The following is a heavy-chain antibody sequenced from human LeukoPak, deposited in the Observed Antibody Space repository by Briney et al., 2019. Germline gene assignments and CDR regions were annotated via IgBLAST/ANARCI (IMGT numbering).Heavy chain of an antibody. D-gene: IGHD3-10*01. CDR1: GYTFTSYY. CDR3: AIRVWFGEYNWFDP. V-gene: IGHV1-8*02. J-gene: IGHJ5*02. Sequence: AASVKVSCKASGYTFTSYYMHWVRQAPGQGLEWMGWMNPNSGNTGYAQKFQGRVTMTRNTSISTAYMELSSLRSEDTAVYYCAIRVWFGEYNWFDPWGQGTLVTVSS. CDR2: MNPNSGNT.